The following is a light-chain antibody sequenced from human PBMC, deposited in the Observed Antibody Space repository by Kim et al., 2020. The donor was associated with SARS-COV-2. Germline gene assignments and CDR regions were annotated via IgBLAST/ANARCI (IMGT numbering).Light chain of an antibody. Sequence: SGRPGQTAGITCSGDRMAYKYISWNQQTPGQSPVVVIYEDNKRPSGIPERFSGSNSGDTATLTISGTQAMDEADYYCQAWDSSTYVFGTGTKVTV. CDR1: RMAYKY. J-gene: IGLJ1*01. V-gene: IGLV3-1*01. CDR2: EDN. CDR3: QAWDSSTYV.